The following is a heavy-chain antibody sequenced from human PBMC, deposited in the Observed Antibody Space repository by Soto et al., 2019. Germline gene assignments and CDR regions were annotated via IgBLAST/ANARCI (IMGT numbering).Heavy chain of an antibody. CDR1: GGSISSSSYY. D-gene: IGHD2-15*01. CDR3: ARHTPAISISDH. V-gene: IGHV4-39*01. Sequence: SETLSLTCTVSGGSISSSSYYRGWIRQPPGKGLEWIGSIYYSGSTYYNPSLKSRVTISVDTSKNQFSLKLSSVTAADTAVYYCARHTPAISISDHWGQGTLVTVSS. J-gene: IGHJ4*02. CDR2: IYYSGST.